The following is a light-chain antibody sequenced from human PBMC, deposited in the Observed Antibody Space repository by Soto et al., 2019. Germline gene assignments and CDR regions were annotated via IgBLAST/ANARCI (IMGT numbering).Light chain of an antibody. V-gene: IGKV1-39*01. CDR2: AAS. J-gene: IGKJ1*01. CDR1: QSISSY. CDR3: QQSYSTPWG. Sequence: DIQMTQSPSSLSASVGDRVTITCRASQSISSYLNWYQQKPGKAPKLLIYAASSLQSGVPSRFSGSGSGTDVTLTISSLQPEDFAPYYCQQSYSTPWGFGQGTKVEIK.